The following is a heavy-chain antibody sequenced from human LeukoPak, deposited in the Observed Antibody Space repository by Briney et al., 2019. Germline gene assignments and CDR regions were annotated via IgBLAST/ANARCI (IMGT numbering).Heavy chain of an antibody. V-gene: IGHV1-46*01. J-gene: IGHJ5*02. Sequence: ASVKVSCKASGYTFTNYFVHWVRQAPGQGLEWTGITNPSGGSTRYTQKFQGRVTMTRDTSTSTVYMELRSLRSEDTAVYYCARDGDAYCSGDCYIDPWGQGTLVTVSS. CDR3: ARDGDAYCSGDCYIDP. CDR1: GYTFTNYF. CDR2: TNPSGGST. D-gene: IGHD2-21*02.